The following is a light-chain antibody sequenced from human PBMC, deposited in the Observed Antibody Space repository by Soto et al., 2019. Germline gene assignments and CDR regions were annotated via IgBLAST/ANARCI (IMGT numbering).Light chain of an antibody. Sequence: DIQLTQSPSFLSASVGDRVTITCRASQGINNNLAWYQQKPGKAPKLLIYVASTLQSGVPSRFSGSGSGTEFSLTIRSLQPEDFATYYCRQDNNYPLTFGGGTKVDIK. V-gene: IGKV1-9*01. CDR2: VAS. J-gene: IGKJ4*01. CDR1: QGINNN. CDR3: RQDNNYPLT.